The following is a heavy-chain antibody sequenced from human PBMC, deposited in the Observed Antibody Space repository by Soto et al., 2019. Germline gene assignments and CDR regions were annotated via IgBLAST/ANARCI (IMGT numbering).Heavy chain of an antibody. CDR2: IYYSGST. D-gene: IGHD6-19*01. Sequence: SETLSLTCTVSGGSISSYYWSWIRQPPGKGLEWIGYIYYSGSTNYNSSLKSRVTISVDTSKNQFSLKLSSVTAADTAVYYCARDRVAGIDYWGQGTLVTVSS. V-gene: IGHV4-59*01. CDR3: ARDRVAGIDY. J-gene: IGHJ4*02. CDR1: GGSISSYY.